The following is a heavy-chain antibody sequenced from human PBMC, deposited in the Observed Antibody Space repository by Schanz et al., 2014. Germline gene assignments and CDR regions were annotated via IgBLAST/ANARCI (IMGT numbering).Heavy chain of an antibody. J-gene: IGHJ4*02. CDR2: ISYDGNTK. D-gene: IGHD3-3*01. CDR3: ARDILVLHDDLWSVNDY. Sequence: CAASVFTFNSYAFHWVRQAPGQVLECVALISYDGNTKYYADSVKGRFTISRDNSKNTLYLQMNSLRADDTAVYYCARDILVLHDDLWSVNDYGGQGTLVDVAS. V-gene: IGHV3-30-3*01. CDR1: VFTFNSYA.